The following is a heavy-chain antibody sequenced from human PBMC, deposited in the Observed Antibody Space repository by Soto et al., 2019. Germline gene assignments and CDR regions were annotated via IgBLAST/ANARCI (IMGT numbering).Heavy chain of an antibody. D-gene: IGHD3-10*01. Sequence: ASVKVSCKASGYTLTGYYMRWVRQAPGQGLEWMGWINPNSGGTNYAQKFQGWVTMTRDTSISTAYMELSRLRSDDTAVYYCARLTLMGNAFDIWGQGTMVTVSS. CDR2: INPNSGGT. J-gene: IGHJ3*02. CDR1: GYTLTGYY. CDR3: ARLTLMGNAFDI. V-gene: IGHV1-2*04.